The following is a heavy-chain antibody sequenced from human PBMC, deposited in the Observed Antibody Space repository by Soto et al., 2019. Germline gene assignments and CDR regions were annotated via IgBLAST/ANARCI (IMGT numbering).Heavy chain of an antibody. CDR1: GGSISSRSYY. Sequence: SETLSLTCIVSGGSISSRSYYWAWIRQPPGKGLEWIGTIYYSGSTYYNPSLKSRVTISVDTSKNQFSLKLSSVTAADTAVYYCARERAIAAAGWFDPWGQGTLVTVSS. CDR3: ARERAIAAAGWFDP. V-gene: IGHV4-39*07. CDR2: IYYSGST. J-gene: IGHJ5*02. D-gene: IGHD6-13*01.